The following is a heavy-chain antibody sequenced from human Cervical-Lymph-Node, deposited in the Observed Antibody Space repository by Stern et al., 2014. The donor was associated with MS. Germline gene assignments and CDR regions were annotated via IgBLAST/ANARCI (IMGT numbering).Heavy chain of an antibody. Sequence: QVQLQESGPGLVKPSQTLSLTCTVSGGSISTGSYYWSWIRQPAGKGLEWVGRVYTDGSTDYSPSLKSRVTISVDTSNNQFSLKLWSVAAADTAVYYCARLTSVAGVGYYFSSWGQGTRVTVSS. CDR1: GGSISTGSYY. D-gene: IGHD6-19*01. J-gene: IGHJ4*02. CDR3: ARLTSVAGVGYYFSS. V-gene: IGHV4-61*02. CDR2: VYTDGST.